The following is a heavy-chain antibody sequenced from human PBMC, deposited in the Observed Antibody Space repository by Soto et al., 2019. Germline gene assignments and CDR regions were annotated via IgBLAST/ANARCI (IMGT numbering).Heavy chain of an antibody. CDR1: GLNFNRKP. D-gene: IGHD1-1*01. CDR3: VTEADRDGTVSFDK. V-gene: IGHV3-23*01. J-gene: IGHJ4*02. CDR2: IPFTRERT. Sequence: EVQLLESGGGLAQPGGSLTLSCALSGLNFNRKPMSWVRQPPGKGLEWVAGIPFTRERTYYADSVMGRFTISRNNSRNTLYLQMRHLRVEDVAVYYCVTEADRDGTVSFDKWGPGALVTVSS.